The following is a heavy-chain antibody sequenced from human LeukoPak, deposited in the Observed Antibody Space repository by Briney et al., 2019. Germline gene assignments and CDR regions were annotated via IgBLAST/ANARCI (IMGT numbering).Heavy chain of an antibody. CDR1: GFTFSNYN. CDR3: ARETVGLDY. V-gene: IGHV3-48*02. Sequence: GGSLRLSCAASGFTFSNYNLNWVRQAPGRGLEWVSYISDGSSTIYYADSVRGRFTISRDNAKNSLYLQINSLRDEDTAVYYCARETVGLDYWGQGTLVTVSS. J-gene: IGHJ4*02. D-gene: IGHD4-17*01. CDR2: ISDGSSTI.